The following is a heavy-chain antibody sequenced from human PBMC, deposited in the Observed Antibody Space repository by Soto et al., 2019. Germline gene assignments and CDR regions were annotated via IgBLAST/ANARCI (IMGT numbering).Heavy chain of an antibody. CDR3: ARDGIGDSDDAFDI. V-gene: IGHV4-59*01. Sequence: SETLSLTCTVSGGSISSYYWSWIRQPPGKGLEWIGYIYYSGSTNYNPSLKSRVTISVDTSKNQFSLKLSSVTAADTAVYYCARDGIGDSDDAFDIWGQGTMVTVSS. CDR1: GGSISSYY. D-gene: IGHD1-1*01. CDR2: IYYSGST. J-gene: IGHJ3*02.